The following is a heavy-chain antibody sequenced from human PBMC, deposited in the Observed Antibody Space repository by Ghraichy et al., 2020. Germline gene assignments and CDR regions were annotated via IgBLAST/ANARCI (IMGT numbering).Heavy chain of an antibody. V-gene: IGHV1-18*01. CDR3: ARDKLPVGSMIVVVIPDY. J-gene: IGHJ4*02. D-gene: IGHD3-22*01. Sequence: ASVKVSCKASGYTFTSYGISWVRQAPGQGLEWMGWISAYNGNTNYAQKLQGRVTMTTDTSTSTAYMELRSLRSDDTAVYYCARDKLPVGSMIVVVIPDYWGQGTLVTVSS. CDR1: GYTFTSYG. CDR2: ISAYNGNT.